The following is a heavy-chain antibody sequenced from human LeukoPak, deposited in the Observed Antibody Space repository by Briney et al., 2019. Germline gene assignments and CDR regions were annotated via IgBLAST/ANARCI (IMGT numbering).Heavy chain of an antibody. CDR1: GFTFSNAW. Sequence: DGSLKVSCAASGFTFSNAWMSWVRQAPGKGLEWVGRIKSKTDGGTTDYAAPVKGRFTISRDDSKNTLYLQMNSLKTEDTAVYYCTTDRYCGGDCYEVSSWGQGTLVTGAS. D-gene: IGHD2-21*02. CDR3: TTDRYCGGDCYEVSS. CDR2: IKSKTDGGTT. J-gene: IGHJ4*02. V-gene: IGHV3-15*01.